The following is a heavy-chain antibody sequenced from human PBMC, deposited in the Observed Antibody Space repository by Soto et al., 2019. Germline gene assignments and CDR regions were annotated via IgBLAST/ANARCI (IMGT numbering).Heavy chain of an antibody. CDR3: ARRGEGIAAAPQLQH. D-gene: IGHD6-13*01. CDR2: MNPDSGNT. Sequence: GASVKVSCKASGYTFTSYDINWVRQATGQGLEWMGWMNPDSGNTGYAQKFQGRVTMTSNTSINTAYMELSSLRSEDTAVYYCARRGEGIAAAPQLQHWGQGTLVTVSS. CDR1: GYTFTSYD. V-gene: IGHV1-8*01. J-gene: IGHJ1*01.